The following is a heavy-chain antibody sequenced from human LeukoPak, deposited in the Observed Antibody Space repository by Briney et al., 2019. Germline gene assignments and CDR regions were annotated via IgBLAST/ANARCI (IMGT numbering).Heavy chain of an antibody. V-gene: IGHV4-61*01. CDR3: ARTDLGRHFDY. D-gene: IGHD1-26*01. CDR1: GGSVSSGSSY. J-gene: IGHJ4*02. CDR2: IYYSGST. Sequence: SETLSLTCTVSGGSVSSGSSYWSWIRQPPGKGLEWIGYIYYSGSTNYNPSLKSRVTILVDTSKNQFSLKLRSVTAADTAVYYCARTDLGRHFDYWGQGTLVTVSS.